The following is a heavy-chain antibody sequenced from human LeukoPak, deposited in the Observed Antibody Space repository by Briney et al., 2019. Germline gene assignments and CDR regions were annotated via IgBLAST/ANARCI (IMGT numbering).Heavy chain of an antibody. CDR2: IYYSGNT. J-gene: IGHJ4*02. V-gene: IGHV4-39*07. D-gene: IGHD3-22*01. CDR3: ARDYDSSGYTGFDY. CDR1: GGSISSSSYY. Sequence: PSETLSLTCTVSGGSISSSSYYWGWIRQPPGKGLEWIGSIYYSGNTYYNPSLKSRVTISVDTSKNQFSLKLSSVTAADTAVYYCARDYDSSGYTGFDYWGQGTLVTVSS.